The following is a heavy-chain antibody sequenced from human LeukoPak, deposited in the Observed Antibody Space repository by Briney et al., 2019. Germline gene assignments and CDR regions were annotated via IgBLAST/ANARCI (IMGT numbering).Heavy chain of an antibody. CDR3: ARDEAAGLYFDY. Sequence: SETLSLTCTVSGYSISSGCYWGWIRQPPGKGLEWIGYIYYSGSTYYNPSLKSRVAISVDTSKNQSSLKLSSVTAADTAVYYCARDEAAGLYFDYWGQGILVTVSS. CDR1: GYSISSGCY. CDR2: IYYSGST. V-gene: IGHV4-30-4*08. D-gene: IGHD6-13*01. J-gene: IGHJ4*02.